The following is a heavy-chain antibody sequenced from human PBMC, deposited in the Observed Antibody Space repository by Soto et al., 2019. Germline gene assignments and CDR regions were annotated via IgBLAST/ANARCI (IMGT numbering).Heavy chain of an antibody. CDR3: AKDRGTSGWYSPPADY. CDR2: ITSSGVST. J-gene: IGHJ4*02. V-gene: IGHV3-23*01. D-gene: IGHD6-19*01. Sequence: GGSLRLSCAASGFTFSSYSMNWVRQAPGKGLEWVSSITSSGVSTHYADSAKGRFTISRDNSKNTLYLQMSSLRVEDTAVYYCAKDRGTSGWYSPPADYWGQGTLVTVSS. CDR1: GFTFSSYS.